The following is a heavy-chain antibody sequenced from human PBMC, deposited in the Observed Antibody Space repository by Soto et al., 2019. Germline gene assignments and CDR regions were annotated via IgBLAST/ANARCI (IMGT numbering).Heavy chain of an antibody. CDR1: GGSVSSSKYY. CDR2: IYYSGST. D-gene: IGHD3-9*01. V-gene: IGHV4-39*01. J-gene: IGHJ4*02. Sequence: QLQLQESGPGLVKPSETLSLTCTVSGGSVSSSKYYWGWIRQSPGKGLEWIGSIYYSGSTYYNPSLESRVTISVDKSKNQFSLKVISVTAADTAVYYCARLEGLATISYYFDYWGQGTLVTVSS. CDR3: ARLEGLATISYYFDY.